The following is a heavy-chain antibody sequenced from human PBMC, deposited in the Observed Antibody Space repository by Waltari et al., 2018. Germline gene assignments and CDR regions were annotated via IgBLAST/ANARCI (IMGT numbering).Heavy chain of an antibody. V-gene: IGHV3-23*03. CDR3: AKAPYLTGTAHFDY. CDR1: GFTFSSYA. Sequence: EVQLVESGGGLVQPGGSLILSCAASGFTFSSYAMSWVRQAPGKGLEWVSVIYSGGSTYYADSVKGRFTISRENSKNTLYLQMNSLRAEDTAVYYCAKAPYLTGTAHFDYWGQGTLVTVSS. CDR2: IYSGGST. J-gene: IGHJ4*02. D-gene: IGHD1-20*01.